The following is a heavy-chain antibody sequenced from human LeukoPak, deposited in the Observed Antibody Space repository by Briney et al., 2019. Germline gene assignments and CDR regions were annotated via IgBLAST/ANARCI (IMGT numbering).Heavy chain of an antibody. CDR3: ASSRDYYDRLRFDY. Sequence: GGSLRLSRAASGFTFSSYAMSWVRQAPGKGLEWVLAISGSGGSTYYADSVKGRFTISRDNSKNTLYLQMNSLRAEDTAVYYCASSRDYYDRLRFDYWGQGTLVTVSS. J-gene: IGHJ4*02. D-gene: IGHD3-22*01. CDR1: GFTFSSYA. CDR2: ISGSGGST. V-gene: IGHV3-23*01.